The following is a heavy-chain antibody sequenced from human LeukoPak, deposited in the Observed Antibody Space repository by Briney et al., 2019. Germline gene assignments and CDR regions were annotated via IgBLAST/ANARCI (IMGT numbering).Heavy chain of an antibody. CDR3: ARDLGGSSSSAWFDP. D-gene: IGHD6-6*01. Sequence: GGSLRLSCAASGFTFSTYEMNWVRQAPGQGLEWVSYISSSGSDMYYTDSVKGRFTISRDNVKNSLYLQMNSLRAEDTAVYYCARDLGGSSSSAWFDPWGQGTLVTVSS. V-gene: IGHV3-48*03. CDR2: ISSSGSDM. CDR1: GFTFSTYE. J-gene: IGHJ5*02.